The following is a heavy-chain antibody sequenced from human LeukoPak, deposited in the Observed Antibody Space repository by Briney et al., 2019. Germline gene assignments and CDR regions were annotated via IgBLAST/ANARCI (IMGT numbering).Heavy chain of an antibody. D-gene: IGHD1-7*01. J-gene: IGHJ6*03. Sequence: PSETLSLTCAVYGGSFSNYYWSWIRQPPGKGLEWLAEINDSGRANYNPSLMSRVTVSVDTSKNQFCLRLTSVTATDTAVYYCARRWNYGRNYYIDVWGKGATVSVSS. V-gene: IGHV4-34*01. CDR1: GGSFSNYY. CDR2: INDSGRA. CDR3: ARRWNYGRNYYIDV.